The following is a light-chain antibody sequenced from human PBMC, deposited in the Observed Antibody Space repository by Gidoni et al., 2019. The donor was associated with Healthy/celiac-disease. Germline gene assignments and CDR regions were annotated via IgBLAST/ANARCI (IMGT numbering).Light chain of an antibody. CDR3: LQADSFPLX. V-gene: IGKV1-12*01. CDR2: SAS. J-gene: IGKJ5*01. CDR1: QSIGVW. Sequence: DIQMTQSPSSVSVSVGDSVTISCRASQSIGVWLAWYQQRPGNASNLLIYSASILHRGVPSRFSGAGSGTHFTLTISSLQPEDVGTYFCLQADSFPLXFXQGTRLEI.